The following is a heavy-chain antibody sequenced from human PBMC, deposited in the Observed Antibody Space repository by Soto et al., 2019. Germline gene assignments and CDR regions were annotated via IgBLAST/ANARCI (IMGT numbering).Heavy chain of an antibody. Sequence: EEQLVESGGGLVQPGGSLRLSCAASGFSFSSYWMSWVRQAPGKGLEWVAYIEQDGSDKFYVDSVRGRFTISRDNAKKSLILQMNSLRADDTAVYFYARVGRAASAPDKWFDPRGQGTLVTVSS. CDR1: GFSFSSYW. V-gene: IGHV3-7*03. J-gene: IGHJ5*02. CDR3: ARVGRAASAPDKWFDP. CDR2: IEQDGSDK. D-gene: IGHD6-13*01.